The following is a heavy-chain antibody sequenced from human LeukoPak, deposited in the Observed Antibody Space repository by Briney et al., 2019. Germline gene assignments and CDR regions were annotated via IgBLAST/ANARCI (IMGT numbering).Heavy chain of an antibody. CDR1: GFTFSKYV. CDR3: AKDARAYGSGPLDY. J-gene: IGHJ4*02. D-gene: IGHD3-10*01. CDR2: ISTGGGST. V-gene: IGHV3-23*01. Sequence: GGSLRLSCAASGFTFSKYVMRWVRQAPGKGLEWVLAISTGGGSTYYAASVKGRFTFSRANSKYTLYLQMNSLRAEDTDVYYCAKDARAYGSGPLDYWGQGTLVTVSS.